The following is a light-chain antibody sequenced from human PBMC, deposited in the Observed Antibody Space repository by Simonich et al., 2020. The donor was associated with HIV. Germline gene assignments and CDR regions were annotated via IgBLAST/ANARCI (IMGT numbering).Light chain of an antibody. V-gene: IGKV3-15*01. J-gene: IGKJ4*01. CDR2: GAS. Sequence: EIVMTQSPATLSVSPGERATFSCRASQSVTNNLAWYQHKPGQAPRLLIYGASTRATGLPVRFSGSGSGTEFTLTISSLQSEDFAVYYCQQYHLWPPLTFGGGTKVEIK. CDR3: QQYHLWPPLT. CDR1: QSVTNN.